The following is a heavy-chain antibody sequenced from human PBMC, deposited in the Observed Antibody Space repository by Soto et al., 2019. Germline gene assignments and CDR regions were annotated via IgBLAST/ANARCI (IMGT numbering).Heavy chain of an antibody. V-gene: IGHV3-33*01. J-gene: IGHJ3*02. CDR2: IWYDGSNK. CDR1: GFTFSSYG. D-gene: IGHD6-19*01. CDR3: ARDPLFIAVAGTAGAFDI. Sequence: PGGSLRLSCAASGFTFSSYGMHWVRQAPGKGLEWVAVIWYDGSNKYYADSVKGRFTISRDNSKNTLYLQMNSLRAEDTAVYYCARDPLFIAVAGTAGAFDIWGQGTMVTVSS.